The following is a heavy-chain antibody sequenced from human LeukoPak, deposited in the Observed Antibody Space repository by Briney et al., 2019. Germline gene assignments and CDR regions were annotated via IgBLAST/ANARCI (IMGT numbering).Heavy chain of an antibody. V-gene: IGHV3-73*01. J-gene: IGHJ3*02. D-gene: IGHD3-22*01. CDR3: GGSGYYSVDAFDI. Sequence: GGSLRLSCAASGFIFSSYAMHWVRQASGKGLEWVGRIRSKANSYATAYAASVKGRFTISRDDSKNTAYLQMNSLKTEDTAVYYCGGSGYYSVDAFDIWGQGTMVTVSS. CDR2: IRSKANSYAT. CDR1: GFIFSSYA.